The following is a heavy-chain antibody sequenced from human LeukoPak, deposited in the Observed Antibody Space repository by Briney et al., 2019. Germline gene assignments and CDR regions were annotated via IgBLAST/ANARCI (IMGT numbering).Heavy chain of an antibody. CDR3: ARRGPGYCSSTSCYTRAFDI. CDR2: INHSGST. Sequence: SETLSLTCAVYGGSFSGYYWSWIRQPPGKGLEWIGEINHSGSTNYNPSLKSRVTISVDTSKNQFSLKLSSVTAADTAVYYCARRGPGYCSSTSCYTRAFDIWGQGTMVTVSS. CDR1: GGSFSGYY. D-gene: IGHD2-2*02. J-gene: IGHJ3*02. V-gene: IGHV4-34*01.